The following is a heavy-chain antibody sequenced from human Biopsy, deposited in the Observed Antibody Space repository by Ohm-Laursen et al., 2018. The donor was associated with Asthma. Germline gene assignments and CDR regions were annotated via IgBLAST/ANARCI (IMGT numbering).Heavy chain of an antibody. D-gene: IGHD7-27*01. V-gene: IGHV4-39*01. CDR2: ISYTGNT. J-gene: IGHJ4*02. CDR3: ARHWNWGSFFDY. CDR1: GGSITSSSYS. Sequence: SDTLSLTCTVSGGSITSSSYSWGWIRQPPGKGLEWIGSISYTGNTDIPSLRSRVTLSVDTSKNNFSLKLTSVTAADTAVFYCARHWNWGSFFDYWGQGMLVTVSS.